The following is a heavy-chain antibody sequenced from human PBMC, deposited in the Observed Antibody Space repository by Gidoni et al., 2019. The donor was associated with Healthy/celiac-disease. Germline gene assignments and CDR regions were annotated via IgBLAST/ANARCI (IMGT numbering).Heavy chain of an antibody. J-gene: IGHJ4*02. CDR2: IFSNDEK. D-gene: IGHD4-17*01. Sequence: QVTLKESGPVLVKPTETPTLTCTVSGFSLSNARMGVSWIRQPPGTALEWLAHIFSNDEKSYSTSLKSRLTISKDTSKSQVVLTMTNMDPVDTATYYCALNTVALDYWGQGTLVTVSS. CDR1: GFSLSNARMG. CDR3: ALNTVALDY. V-gene: IGHV2-26*01.